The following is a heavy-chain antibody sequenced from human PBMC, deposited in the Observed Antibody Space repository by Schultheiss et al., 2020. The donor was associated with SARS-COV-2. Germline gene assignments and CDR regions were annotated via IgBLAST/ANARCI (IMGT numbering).Heavy chain of an antibody. CDR2: IYYSGST. V-gene: IGHV4-59*01. CDR3: ARGMDGDANDY. CDR1: GDSIGGSS. D-gene: IGHD4-17*01. J-gene: IGHJ4*02. Sequence: TLSLTCTVSGDSIGGSSWAWIRQPPGKGLEWIGYIYYSGSTNYNPSLKSRVTISVDTSKSQFSLKLSSVTAADTAVYYCARGMDGDANDYWGQGTLVTVSS.